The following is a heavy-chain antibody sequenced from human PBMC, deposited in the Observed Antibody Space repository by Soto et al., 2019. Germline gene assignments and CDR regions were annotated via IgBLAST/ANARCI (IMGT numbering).Heavy chain of an antibody. V-gene: IGHV3-23*01. CDR3: AKDPGDYPSDYYDY. CDR2: ISGSGFST. J-gene: IGHJ4*02. Sequence: EVQLLESGGGLVQPGGSLRLSCAASGFTFSSYAMNWVRQAPGKGLEWVSAISGSGFSTYYAAYVKDRFTVSRDTSKNTLFLQMNSRRAEDTAVYYCAKDPGDYPSDYYDYWGQGTLVTVPS. CDR1: GFTFSSYA. D-gene: IGHD4-17*01.